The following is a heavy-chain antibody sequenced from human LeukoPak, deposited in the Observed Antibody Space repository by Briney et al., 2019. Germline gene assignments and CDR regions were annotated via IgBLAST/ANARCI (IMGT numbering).Heavy chain of an antibody. CDR2: IASKTDGGAT. Sequence: GRSLRLSCAASGFTFSSYGMNWVRQAPGEGLDWVGRIASKTDGGATDYAAPVKGRFTISRDDSKNTLNLQMNSLKTEDTAVYYCTTGIRGDWGQGTLVTVSS. J-gene: IGHJ4*02. V-gene: IGHV3-15*04. CDR3: TTGIRGD. CDR1: GFTFSSYG. D-gene: IGHD3-10*01.